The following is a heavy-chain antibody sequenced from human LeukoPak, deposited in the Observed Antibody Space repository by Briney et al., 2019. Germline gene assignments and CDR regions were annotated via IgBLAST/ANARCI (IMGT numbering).Heavy chain of an antibody. D-gene: IGHD4-17*01. Sequence: GGSLRLSCAASGFTFSSYWMHWVRQAPGKGLEWVSAISGSGGSTYYADSVKGRFTISRDNSKNTLYLQMNSLRAEDTAVYYCAKGASDYGRAFYYMDVWGKGTTVTISS. V-gene: IGHV3-23*01. CDR3: AKGASDYGRAFYYMDV. CDR2: ISGSGGST. J-gene: IGHJ6*03. CDR1: GFTFSSYW.